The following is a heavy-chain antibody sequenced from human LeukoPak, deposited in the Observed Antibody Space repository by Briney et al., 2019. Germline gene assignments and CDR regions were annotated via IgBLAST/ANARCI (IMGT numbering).Heavy chain of an antibody. CDR2: ISSSSSTI. CDR3: ALGYCSGGSCYYYYYGMDV. D-gene: IGHD2-15*01. V-gene: IGHV3-48*01. Sequence: GGSLRLSCAASGFTFSSYSMNWVRQAPGKGLEWVSYISSSSSTIYYADSVKGRFTISRDNAKNSLYLQMNSLRAEDTAVYYCALGYCSGGSCYYYYYGMDVSGQGTTVTVSS. CDR1: GFTFSSYS. J-gene: IGHJ6*02.